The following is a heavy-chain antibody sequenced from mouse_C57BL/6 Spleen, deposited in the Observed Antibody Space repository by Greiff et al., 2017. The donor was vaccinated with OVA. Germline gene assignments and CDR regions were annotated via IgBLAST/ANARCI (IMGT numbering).Heavy chain of an antibody. Sequence: VHLVESGAELVRPGASVTLSCKASGYTFTDYEMHWVKQTPVHGLEWIGAIDPETGGTAYNQKFKGKAILTADKSSSTAYMELRSLTSEDSAVYYCTREATDVRLFAYWGQGTLVTVSA. J-gene: IGHJ3*01. CDR1: GYTFTDYE. CDR3: TREATDVRLFAY. CDR2: IDPETGGT. V-gene: IGHV1-15*01.